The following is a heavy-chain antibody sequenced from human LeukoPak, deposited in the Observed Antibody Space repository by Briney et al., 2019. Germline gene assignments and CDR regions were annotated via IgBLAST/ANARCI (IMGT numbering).Heavy chain of an antibody. D-gene: IGHD6-13*01. CDR2: IYHNGNT. CDR1: AGSISTSGFY. V-gene: IGHV4-31*03. Sequence: PSETLSLTCTVSAGSISTSGFYWSWYRQPPGKGLEWIGYIYHNGNTQYNPSLKGRLIISVDTSKNQFSLKLNSVTAADTAVYYCARGPRWSGGNWGQGILVVVSS. CDR3: ARGPRWSGGN. J-gene: IGHJ4*02.